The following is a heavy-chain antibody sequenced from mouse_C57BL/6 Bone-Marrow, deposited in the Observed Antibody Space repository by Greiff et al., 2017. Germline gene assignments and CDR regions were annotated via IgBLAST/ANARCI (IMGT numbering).Heavy chain of an antibody. J-gene: IGHJ4*01. CDR2: IDPNSGGT. D-gene: IGHD2-5*01. V-gene: IGHV1-72*01. Sequence: VKLQESGAELVKPGASVKLSCKASGYTFTSYWMHWVKQRPGRGLEWIGRIDPNSGGTKYNEKFKSKATLTVDKPSSTAYMQLSSLTSEDSAVYYCARSTYSNYRYYYAMDYWGQGTSVTVSS. CDR3: ARSTYSNYRYYYAMDY. CDR1: GYTFTSYW.